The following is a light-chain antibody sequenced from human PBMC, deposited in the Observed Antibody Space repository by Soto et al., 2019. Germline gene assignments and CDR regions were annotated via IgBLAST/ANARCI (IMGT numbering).Light chain of an antibody. CDR1: QSVSSSY. J-gene: IGKJ5*01. Sequence: EIVLTQSPGTLSLSPGERATLSCRASQSVSSSYLAWYQQKPGQAPRLLIYGASGRATGIPDRFSGSGSGTDFTLTISSLEPEDFAVYYCQQRGNWPPITFGQGTRLEIK. CDR3: QQRGNWPPIT. V-gene: IGKV3D-20*02. CDR2: GAS.